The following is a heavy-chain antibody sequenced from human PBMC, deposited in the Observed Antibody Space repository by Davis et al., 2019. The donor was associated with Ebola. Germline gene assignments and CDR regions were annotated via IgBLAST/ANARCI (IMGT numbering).Heavy chain of an antibody. D-gene: IGHD2-2*02. CDR1: GYTFNLYG. J-gene: IGHJ4*02. Sequence: ASVKVSCKASGYTFNLYGISWVRQAPGQGLEWMGWISAYKGNTNYAATFQGRVTLTTDTHTNTAYMEVRRLRSDDTAVYYCARDGSVAAIELDYLGQGTLVTVSS. CDR2: ISAYKGNT. CDR3: ARDGSVAAIELDY. V-gene: IGHV1-18*01.